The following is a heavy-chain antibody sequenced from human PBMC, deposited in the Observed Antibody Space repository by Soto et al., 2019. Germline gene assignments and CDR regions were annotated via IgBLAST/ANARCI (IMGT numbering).Heavy chain of an antibody. J-gene: IGHJ6*02. Sequence: QVQLVQSGAEVKKPGASVKVSCKASGYTFTSYGISWVRQAPGQGLEWMGWISAYNGNTNYAQKLQGRVTMTTDTSTSAAYMELRSLRSDDTAVYFCARRTVTGEGAYYGMDVWGQGTTVTVSS. CDR2: ISAYNGNT. V-gene: IGHV1-18*01. D-gene: IGHD4-17*01. CDR3: ARRTVTGEGAYYGMDV. CDR1: GYTFTSYG.